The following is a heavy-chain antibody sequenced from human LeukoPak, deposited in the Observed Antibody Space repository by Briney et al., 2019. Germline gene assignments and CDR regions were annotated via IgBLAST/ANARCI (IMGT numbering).Heavy chain of an antibody. D-gene: IGHD1-14*01. V-gene: IGHV3-23*01. J-gene: IGHJ4*02. Sequence: GGSLRLYCAASGFTFSSYAMSWVRQAPGKGLEWVSAISGSGGSTYYADSVKGRFTISRDNSKNTLYLQMNSLRAEDTAVYYCAKYHGRPYYFDYWGQGTLVTVSS. CDR1: GFTFSSYA. CDR3: AKYHGRPYYFDY. CDR2: ISGSGGST.